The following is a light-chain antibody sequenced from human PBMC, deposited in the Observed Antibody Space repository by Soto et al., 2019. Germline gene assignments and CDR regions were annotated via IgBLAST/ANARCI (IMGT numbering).Light chain of an antibody. Sequence: EIMLTQSPGTLSLSPGEKAILSCRASQSIAPNYLAWYQQKPGQAPRLLIYGASSRATGIPDRFSGSGSGTDFTLTISRLEPEYFAVYFCQQHDDSFTWTFGQGTKVEIK. CDR3: QQHDDSFTWT. V-gene: IGKV3-20*01. CDR2: GAS. J-gene: IGKJ1*01. CDR1: QSIAPNY.